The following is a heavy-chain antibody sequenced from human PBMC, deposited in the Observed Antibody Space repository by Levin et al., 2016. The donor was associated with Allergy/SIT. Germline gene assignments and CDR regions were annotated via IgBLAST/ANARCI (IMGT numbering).Heavy chain of an antibody. CDR3: AREAMADY. J-gene: IGHJ4*02. CDR1: GGSFSGYY. D-gene: IGHD5-18*01. V-gene: IGHV4-34*01. Sequence: SETLSLTCAVYGGSFSGYYWSWIRQPPGKGLEWIGEINHSGSTNYNPSLKSRVTISVDTSKNQFSLKLSSVTAADTAVYYCAREAMADYWGQGTLVTVSS. CDR2: INHSGST.